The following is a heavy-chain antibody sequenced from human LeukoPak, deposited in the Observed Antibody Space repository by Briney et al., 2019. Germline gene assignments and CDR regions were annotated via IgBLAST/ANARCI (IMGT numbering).Heavy chain of an antibody. D-gene: IGHD3-9*01. CDR1: GFTFSSYG. V-gene: IGHV3-30*18. J-gene: IGHJ5*02. CDR3: AKDYSYYDILTGYH. Sequence: GGSLRLSCAASGFTFSSYGMHWVRQAPGKGLEWVAVTSYDGSNKYYADSVKCRFTISRDNSKNTLYLKMNSLRAEDTAVYYCAKDYSYYDILTGYHWGQGTLVTVSS. CDR2: TSYDGSNK.